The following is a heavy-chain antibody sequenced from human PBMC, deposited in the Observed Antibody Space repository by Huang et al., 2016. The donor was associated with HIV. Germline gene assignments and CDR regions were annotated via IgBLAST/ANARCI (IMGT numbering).Heavy chain of an antibody. CDR3: ARGRTRSSLYDSYYGLDV. CDR2: VSPIFGTA. Sequence: QVQLVQSGAEVKKPGSSVKVSCKASGGTFSTYAISWVRQAPGKGHEWMGGVSPIFGTANDAQKFQGTVTITADEFTSTAYMELSSLRSEDTALYYCARGRTRSSLYDSYYGLDVWGQGTTVTVSS. D-gene: IGHD6-6*01. J-gene: IGHJ6*02. CDR1: GGTFSTYA. V-gene: IGHV1-69*01.